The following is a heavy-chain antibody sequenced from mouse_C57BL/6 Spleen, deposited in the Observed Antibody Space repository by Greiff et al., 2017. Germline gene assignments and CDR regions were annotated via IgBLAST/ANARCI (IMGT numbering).Heavy chain of an antibody. V-gene: IGHV1-80*01. J-gene: IGHJ4*01. CDR1: GYAFSSYW. CDR3: ARLYGSSYAMDY. CDR2: IYPGDGDT. D-gene: IGHD1-1*01. Sequence: VQLQQSGAELVKPGASVKISCKASGYAFSSYWMNWVKQRPGKGREWIGQIYPGDGDTNYNGKFKGKATLTADKSSSTAYMQLSSLTSEDSAVYFCARLYGSSYAMDYWDQGTSVTVSS.